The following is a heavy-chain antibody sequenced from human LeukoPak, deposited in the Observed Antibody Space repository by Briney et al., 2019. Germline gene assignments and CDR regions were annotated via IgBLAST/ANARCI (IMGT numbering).Heavy chain of an antibody. Sequence: GGSLRLCCVGSGFTFSSYWMSWVRQAPGKGLEWVANIKQDGSEKYYVDSVKGRFTISRDNAKNSLYLQMNSLRAEDTAVYYCARGITIFGVPNYFDYWGQGTLVTVSS. D-gene: IGHD3-3*01. CDR3: ARGITIFGVPNYFDY. V-gene: IGHV3-7*01. CDR2: IKQDGSEK. CDR1: GFTFSSYW. J-gene: IGHJ4*02.